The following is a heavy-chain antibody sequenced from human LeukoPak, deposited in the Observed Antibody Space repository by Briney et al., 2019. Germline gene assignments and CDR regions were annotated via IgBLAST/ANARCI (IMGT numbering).Heavy chain of an antibody. CDR3: ARERTIHYDSSGYGY. CDR2: INTNTGNP. V-gene: IGHV7-4-1*02. D-gene: IGHD3-22*01. J-gene: IGHJ4*02. CDR1: GYMFTIYD. Sequence: ASVKVSCKASGYMFTIYDINWVRQASGQGLEWMGWINTNTGNPTYAQGFTGRFVFSLDTSVSTAYLQISSLKAEDTAVYYCARERTIHYDSSGYGYWGQGTLVTVSS.